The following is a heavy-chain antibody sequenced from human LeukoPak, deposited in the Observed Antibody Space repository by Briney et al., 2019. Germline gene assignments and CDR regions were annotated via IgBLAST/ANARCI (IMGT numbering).Heavy chain of an antibody. CDR3: ARDPEPGRFRGANNWFDP. J-gene: IGHJ5*02. CDR2: IYHSGST. D-gene: IGHD3-10*01. V-gene: IGHV4-38-2*02. Sequence: SETLSLTCAVSGYSISSGYYRDWIRQPPGKGLEWIGSIYHSGSTYYNPSLKSRVTISVDTSKNQFSLKLSSVTAADTAVYYCARDPEPGRFRGANNWFDPWGQGTLVTVSS. CDR1: GYSISSGYY.